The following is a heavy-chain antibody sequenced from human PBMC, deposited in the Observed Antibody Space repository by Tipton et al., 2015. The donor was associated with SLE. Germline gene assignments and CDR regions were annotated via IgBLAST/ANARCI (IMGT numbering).Heavy chain of an antibody. J-gene: IGHJ4*02. CDR2: IYYSGST. Sequence: TLSLTCAVSGGSISSGSFSWSWIRQPPGKGLEWIGYIYYSGSTNYNPSLKSRLTISVDTSKNQFSLKLRSVTAADTAVYYCARSVGATRGADYWGPGTLVTVSS. CDR3: ARSVGATRGADY. CDR1: GGSISSGSFS. V-gene: IGHV4-61*01. D-gene: IGHD1-26*01.